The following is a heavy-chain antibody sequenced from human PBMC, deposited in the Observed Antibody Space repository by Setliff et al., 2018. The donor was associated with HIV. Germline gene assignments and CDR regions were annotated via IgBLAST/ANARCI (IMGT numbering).Heavy chain of an antibody. J-gene: IGHJ4*02. D-gene: IGHD3-22*01. CDR3: ARSSRGYYNPLFDY. CDR2: VYYSGTT. V-gene: IGHV4-39*01. CDR1: GGSISSSSYY. Sequence: SETLSLTCTVSGGSISSSSYYWTWVRQPPGKGLEWIGSVYYSGTTYISPSLKSRLTISIDRSTNQFSLRLNSMTAADMAMYYCARSSRGYYNPLFDYWGQGTLVTVSS.